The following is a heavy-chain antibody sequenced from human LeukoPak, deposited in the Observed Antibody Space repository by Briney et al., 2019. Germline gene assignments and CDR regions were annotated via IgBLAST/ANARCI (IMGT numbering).Heavy chain of an antibody. CDR2: ITWNSDTI. V-gene: IGHV3-9*01. Sequence: GGSLRLSCAASGFSFGDYVMNWVRHAPGKGLEWVSGITWNSDTIDYADSVKGRFTISRDDAKKFLYLQMNSLRPEDTALYYCATLAASGTGGVDYWGQGTLVTVSS. J-gene: IGHJ4*02. CDR3: ATLAASGTGGVDY. D-gene: IGHD6-13*01. CDR1: GFSFGDYV.